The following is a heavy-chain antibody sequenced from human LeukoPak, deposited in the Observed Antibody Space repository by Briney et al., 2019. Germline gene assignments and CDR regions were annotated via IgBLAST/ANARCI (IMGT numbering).Heavy chain of an antibody. D-gene: IGHD1-26*01. CDR2: IYSTGIT. V-gene: IGHV4-4*07. Sequence: SSETLSLTCTVSGGSITNYSWSWIRQPAGKGLEWIGGIYSTGITDYNSSLRGRVSMSVDTSSNHFSLNLSPVTAADTAVYYCARGWGAATSEALDIWGQGTVVTVSS. CDR1: GGSITNYS. CDR3: ARGWGAATSEALDI. J-gene: IGHJ3*02.